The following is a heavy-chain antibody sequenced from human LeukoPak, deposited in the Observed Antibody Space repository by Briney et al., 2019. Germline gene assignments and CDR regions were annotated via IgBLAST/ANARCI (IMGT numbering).Heavy chain of an antibody. CDR1: GLTFSSYG. Sequence: GSLRLSCAASGLTFSSYGMHWVRQAPGKGLEWVAVIWFDGSNNYYADSVKGRFTISRDNSKNTVCLQMNSLRVEDTAVYYCTREAGTTPFDYWGQGTLVTVSS. V-gene: IGHV3-33*01. CDR2: IWFDGSNN. CDR3: TREAGTTPFDY. J-gene: IGHJ4*02. D-gene: IGHD1-1*01.